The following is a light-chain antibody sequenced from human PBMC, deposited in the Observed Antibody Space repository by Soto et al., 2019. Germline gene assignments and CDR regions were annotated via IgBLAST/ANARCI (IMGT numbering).Light chain of an antibody. Sequence: SYELTQPPSVSVAPGQTATITCGGDNIGSKSVHWYQQKPGQAPVLIVYDDSDRPSGIPERFSGSKSGNTATLTISRVEAGDEADYYCQVWDTSSDHVVFGGGTKVTVL. CDR2: DDS. J-gene: IGLJ2*01. V-gene: IGLV3-21*02. CDR3: QVWDTSSDHVV. CDR1: NIGSKS.